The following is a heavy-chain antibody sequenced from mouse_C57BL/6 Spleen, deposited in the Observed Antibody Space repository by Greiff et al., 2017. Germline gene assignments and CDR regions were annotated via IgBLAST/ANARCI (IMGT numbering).Heavy chain of an antibody. Sequence: QVQLQQSGAELAKPGASVKLSCKASGYTFTSYWMHWVKQRPGQGLEWIGYINPSGGYTKYNQKFKDKATLTADKSSSTASMQLSSLTYEEFAVYSCASSDDSSGDGSWFAYWGQGTLLTVSA. CDR1: GYTFTSYW. V-gene: IGHV1-7*01. CDR3: ASSDDSSGDGSWFAY. J-gene: IGHJ3*01. D-gene: IGHD3-2*02. CDR2: INPSGGYT.